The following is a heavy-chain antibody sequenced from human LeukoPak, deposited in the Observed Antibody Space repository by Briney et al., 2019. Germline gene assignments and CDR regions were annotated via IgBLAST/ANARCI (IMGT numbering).Heavy chain of an antibody. CDR2: ISSSRSHI. Sequence: GGSLRLSCAASGFTFRTYSMNWVRQGPGQGLEWVSSISSSRSHIYYADSVEGRFTISRDNAKNSLYLQMNSLRAEDTAVYYCARDLADPPYYYQYYIDVWGKGTTVTVSS. D-gene: IGHD3-3*02. J-gene: IGHJ6*03. CDR1: GFTFRTYS. CDR3: ARDLADPPYYYQYYIDV. V-gene: IGHV3-21*01.